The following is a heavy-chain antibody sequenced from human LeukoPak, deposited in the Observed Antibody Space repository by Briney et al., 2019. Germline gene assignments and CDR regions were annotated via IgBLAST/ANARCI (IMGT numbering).Heavy chain of an antibody. D-gene: IGHD3-10*01. Sequence: ETLSLTCAVYGGSFSGYYWSWIRQPPGKGLEWIGEINHSGSTNYNPSLKSRVTISVDTSKNQFSLKLGSVTAADTAVYYCARGVSNLWSNFYYYYGMDVWGQGTTVTVSS. CDR1: GGSFSGYY. CDR3: ARGVSNLWSNFYYYYGMDV. J-gene: IGHJ6*02. CDR2: INHSGST. V-gene: IGHV4-34*01.